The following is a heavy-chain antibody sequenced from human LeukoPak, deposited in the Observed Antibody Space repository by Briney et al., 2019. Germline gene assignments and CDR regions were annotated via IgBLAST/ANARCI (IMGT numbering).Heavy chain of an antibody. CDR2: ISYDGSNK. Sequence: GGSLRLSCAASGFTFSSYGMHWVRQAPGKGLEWVAVISYDGSNKYYADSVKGRFTISRDNSKNTLYLQMNSLRAEDTAVYYCAKPAKRWLQVWDLYYFAYWGQGTLVTVSS. CDR1: GFTFSSYG. V-gene: IGHV3-30*18. CDR3: AKPAKRWLQVWDLYYFAY. J-gene: IGHJ4*02. D-gene: IGHD5-24*01.